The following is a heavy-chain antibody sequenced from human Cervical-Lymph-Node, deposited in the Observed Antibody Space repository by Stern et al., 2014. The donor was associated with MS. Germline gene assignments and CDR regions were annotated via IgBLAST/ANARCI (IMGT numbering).Heavy chain of an antibody. CDR3: ARSVNYFDSSAYI. J-gene: IGHJ3*02. CDR2: IYESGST. D-gene: IGHD3-22*01. CDR1: GGTISNGNYA. V-gene: IGHV4-30-2*01. Sequence: VQLVESGSGLVKPSQTLSLTCAVSGGTISNGNYAWSWIRQPPGKGLEWIGDIYESGSTFYNPSLKSRVTLSLDRSKNQFSLKLRSVTAADTAVYFCARSVNYFDSSAYIWGQGTMVTVSS.